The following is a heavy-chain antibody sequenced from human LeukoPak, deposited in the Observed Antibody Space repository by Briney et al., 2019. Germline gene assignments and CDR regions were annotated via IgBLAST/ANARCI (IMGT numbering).Heavy chain of an antibody. CDR1: GFTFDDYG. D-gene: IGHD3-10*01. J-gene: IGHJ4*02. CDR3: ASGYGSGSYGDY. Sequence: GGSLRLSCAHSGFTFDDYGMSWVRQAPGKGLEWVSGISWNGARIGYAASVEGRFTISRDNAKNSLYLQMNSLRAEDTAVYYCASGYGSGSYGDYWGQGTLVTVSS. V-gene: IGHV3-20*04. CDR2: ISWNGARI.